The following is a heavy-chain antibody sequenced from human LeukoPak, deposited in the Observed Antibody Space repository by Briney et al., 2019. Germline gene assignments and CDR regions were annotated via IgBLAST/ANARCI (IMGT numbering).Heavy chain of an antibody. CDR2: TYYRSTWYN. J-gene: IGHJ3*02. V-gene: IGHV6-1*01. CDR3: ARSLTYYYDSSGYGTPDAFDI. Sequence: SQTLSLTCAISGDSVSSNSVTWNWIRQSPSRGLEWLGRTYYRSTWYNDYAVSVRGRITVNPDTSKNQFSLKLSSVTAADTAVYYCARSLTYYYDSSGYGTPDAFDIWGQGTMVTVSS. CDR1: GDSVSSNSVT. D-gene: IGHD3-22*01.